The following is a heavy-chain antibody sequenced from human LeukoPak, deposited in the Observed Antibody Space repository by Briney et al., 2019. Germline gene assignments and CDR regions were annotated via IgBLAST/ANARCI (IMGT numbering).Heavy chain of an antibody. CDR2: ISSSGSGGNT. Sequence: GGSLRLSCTASGFICSDYAMSWARQAPGKGLEWVAGISSSGSGGNTYYADSVKGRFTISRDTSKNILFLQMNTLRAEDTAVYYCARGSGGNVDYWGQGTLVTVSS. J-gene: IGHJ4*02. CDR1: GFICSDYA. CDR3: ARGSGGNVDY. V-gene: IGHV3-23*01. D-gene: IGHD2-15*01.